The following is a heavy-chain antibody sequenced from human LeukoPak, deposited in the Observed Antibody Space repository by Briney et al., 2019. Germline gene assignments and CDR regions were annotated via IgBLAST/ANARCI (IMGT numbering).Heavy chain of an antibody. D-gene: IGHD3-22*01. Sequence: TGGSLRLSCAASGFSFNMFPMHWVRQAPGKGLECVAVISYDGNNKYYADSVNGRFTISRDNSKNTLFLQMNSLRAEDTAVYYCATPLDYYDRSDSHQGGDWGQGTLVTVSS. V-gene: IGHV3-30*04. J-gene: IGHJ4*02. CDR1: GFSFNMFP. CDR2: ISYDGNNK. CDR3: ATPLDYYDRSDSHQGGD.